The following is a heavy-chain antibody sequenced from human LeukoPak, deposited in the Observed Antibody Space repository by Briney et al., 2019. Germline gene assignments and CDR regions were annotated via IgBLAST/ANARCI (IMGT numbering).Heavy chain of an antibody. V-gene: IGHV4-59*12. Sequence: SETLSLTCTVSGGSISSYYWSWIRQPPGKGLEWIGYIYYSGSTNYNPSLKSRVTISVDTSKNQFSLKLSSVTAADTAVYYCASQLVGVVDYWGQGTLVTVSS. CDR3: ASQLVGVVDY. CDR1: GGSISSYY. J-gene: IGHJ4*02. D-gene: IGHD6-6*01. CDR2: IYYSGST.